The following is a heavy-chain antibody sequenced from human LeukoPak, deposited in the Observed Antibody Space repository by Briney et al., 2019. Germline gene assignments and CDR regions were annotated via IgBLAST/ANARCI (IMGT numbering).Heavy chain of an antibody. V-gene: IGHV3-7*01. CDR3: VRQKIRFWFDP. J-gene: IGHJ5*02. CDR1: GFTFSLYW. D-gene: IGHD3-16*01. Sequence: GGSLRLSCATSGFTFSLYWMTWVRQSPGKGLEWVADINPDGSQKYSVDSVKGRFTISRDNAKNSLFLQMNSLRAEDTAVYYCVRQKIRFWFDPWGQGTQVTVSS. CDR2: INPDGSQK.